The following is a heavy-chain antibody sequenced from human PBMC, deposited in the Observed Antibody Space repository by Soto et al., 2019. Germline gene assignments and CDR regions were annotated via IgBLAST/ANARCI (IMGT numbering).Heavy chain of an antibody. D-gene: IGHD6-13*01. CDR1: GFTFSSYA. CDR3: AKQSYSYGSIAAAGTPDY. Sequence: GGSLRLSCAASGFTFSSYAMSWVRQAPGKGLEWVSAISGSGGSTYYEDSVKGRFTISRDNSKNTLYLQMNSLRAEETAVYYCAKQSYSYGSIAAAGTPDYWGQGTLVTVSS. V-gene: IGHV3-23*01. CDR2: ISGSGGST. J-gene: IGHJ4*02.